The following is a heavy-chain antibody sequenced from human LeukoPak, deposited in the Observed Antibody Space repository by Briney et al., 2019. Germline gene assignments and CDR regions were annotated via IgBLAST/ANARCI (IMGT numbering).Heavy chain of an antibody. J-gene: IGHJ5*02. Sequence: SETLSLTCTVSGGSISSYYWSWIRQPAGKGLEWIGRIYTSGSTNYNPSLKSRVTMSVDTSKNQFSLKLSSVTAADTAVYYCARRYCSSNSCWWDWFDPWGQGTLVTVSS. CDR1: GGSISSYY. D-gene: IGHD2-2*01. V-gene: IGHV4-4*07. CDR3: ARRYCSSNSCWWDWFDP. CDR2: IYTSGST.